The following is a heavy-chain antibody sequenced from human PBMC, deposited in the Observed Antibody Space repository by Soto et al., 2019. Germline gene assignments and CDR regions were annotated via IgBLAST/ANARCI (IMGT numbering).Heavy chain of an antibody. CDR2: IIPIFGTT. V-gene: IGHV1-69*15. D-gene: IGHD5-12*01. CDR1: GGTFSNYA. CDR3: AKDGGADGYLGNGLDP. Sequence: QVQLVQSGAEVKKPGSSVKVSCKASGGTFSNYAITWVRQAPGQGLEWVARIIPIFGTTNVAQKFQGRVTITADESTTTAYMELSGLRSDDTAVYYCAKDGGADGYLGNGLDPWGQGTLVTVSS. J-gene: IGHJ5*02.